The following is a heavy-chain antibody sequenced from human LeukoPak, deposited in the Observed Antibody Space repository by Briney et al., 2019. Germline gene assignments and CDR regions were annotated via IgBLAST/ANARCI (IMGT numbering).Heavy chain of an antibody. J-gene: IGHJ3*02. D-gene: IGHD5-18*01. Sequence: SQTLSLTCTVSGGSISSSSYYWAWIRQPPGKGLEWIGSIYYSGSTDYNPSLKSRVTISVDTSKNQFSLKLSSVTAADMAVYNCARLGGYSYGYSGAFDIWGQGTMVTVSS. CDR3: ARLGGYSYGYSGAFDI. CDR1: GGSISSSSYY. V-gene: IGHV4-39*01. CDR2: IYYSGST.